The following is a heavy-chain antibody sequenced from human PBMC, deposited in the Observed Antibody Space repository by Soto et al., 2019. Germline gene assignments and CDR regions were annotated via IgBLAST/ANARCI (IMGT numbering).Heavy chain of an antibody. V-gene: IGHV4-4*02. J-gene: IGHJ4*02. CDR3: ARRTDYYASSGPFDC. CDR2: VYHSGST. Sequence: QVRLQESGPGLVKPSGTLSLTCAVSGGSISSNYWWSWVRQAPGKGLQWIAEVYHSGSTNYNPSLGSRVTMSVDKYENQFSLKLSSVTAADTAVYYCARRTDYYASSGPFDCWGQGILVTVSS. CDR1: GGSISSNYW. D-gene: IGHD3-22*01.